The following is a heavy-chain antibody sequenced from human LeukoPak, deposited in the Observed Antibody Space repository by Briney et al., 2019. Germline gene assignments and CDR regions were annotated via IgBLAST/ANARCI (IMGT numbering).Heavy chain of an antibody. CDR2: INHSGST. CDR3: ARATGYLGFDY. D-gene: IGHD3-9*01. CDR1: GGSFSGYY. Sequence: SETLSLTCAVYGGSFSGYYWSWIRQPPGKGLEWIGEINHSGSTNYNPSLKSRVTISVDTPKNQFSLKLSSVTAADTAVYYCARATGYLGFDYWGQGTLVTVSS. V-gene: IGHV4-34*01. J-gene: IGHJ4*02.